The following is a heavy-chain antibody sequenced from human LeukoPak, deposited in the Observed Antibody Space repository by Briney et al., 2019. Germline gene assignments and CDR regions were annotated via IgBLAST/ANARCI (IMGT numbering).Heavy chain of an antibody. CDR2: ISSSSSYI. CDR1: GFTFSSYS. J-gene: IGHJ4*02. Sequence: GGSLRLSCAASGFTFSSYSMNWVRQAPGKGLEWVSSISSSSSYIYYAASVKGRFTISRDNAKNSLYLQMNSLRAEDTAVYYCARLLLYCSSTSCPSPIDYWGQGTLVTVSS. V-gene: IGHV3-21*01. CDR3: ARLLLYCSSTSCPSPIDY. D-gene: IGHD2-2*01.